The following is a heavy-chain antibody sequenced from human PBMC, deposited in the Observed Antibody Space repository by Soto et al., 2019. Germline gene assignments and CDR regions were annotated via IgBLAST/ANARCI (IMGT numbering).Heavy chain of an antibody. CDR3: AVGGRVVPAPFRALSGMDV. V-gene: IGHV2-5*02. Sequence: QITLKESGPTLGKPTQPLTLTCTFSGFSLSTSGVGVGWSRQPPVKALEWLALIYWDDDKRYSPSLKSRLTITKDPSKIQVVLTMTYKDPVDTAKDYCAVGGRVVPAPFRALSGMDVWGQGTTLTVSS. CDR1: GFSLSTSGVG. D-gene: IGHD2-2*01. J-gene: IGHJ6*02. CDR2: IYWDDDK.